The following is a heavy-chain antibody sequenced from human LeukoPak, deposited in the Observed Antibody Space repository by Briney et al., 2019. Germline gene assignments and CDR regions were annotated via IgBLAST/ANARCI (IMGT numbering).Heavy chain of an antibody. CDR2: IYHSGST. CDR3: ARHSPVYYYYMDV. CDR1: GYSISSGYY. Sequence: SETLSLTCAVSGYSISSGYYWGWIRQPPGKGQEWIGSIYHSGSTYYNPSLKSRVTISVDTSKNQFSLKLSSVTAADTAVYYCARHSPVYYYYMDVWGKGTTVTVSS. V-gene: IGHV4-38-2*01. J-gene: IGHJ6*03.